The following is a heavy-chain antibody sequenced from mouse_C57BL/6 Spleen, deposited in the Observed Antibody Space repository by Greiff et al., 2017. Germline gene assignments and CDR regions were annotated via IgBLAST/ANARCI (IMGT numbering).Heavy chain of an antibody. J-gene: IGHJ1*03. CDR2: IDPSDSET. D-gene: IGHD2-5*01. CDR3: ARGAYYSNYGDVDV. V-gene: IGHV1-52*01. Sequence: VQLQQPGAELVRPGSSVKLSCKASGYTFTSYWMHWVKQRPIQGLEWIGNIDPSDSETHYNQKFKDKATLTVDKSSSTAYMQLSSLTSEDSAVYYWARGAYYSNYGDVDVWGRGTTVTVSS. CDR1: GYTFTSYW.